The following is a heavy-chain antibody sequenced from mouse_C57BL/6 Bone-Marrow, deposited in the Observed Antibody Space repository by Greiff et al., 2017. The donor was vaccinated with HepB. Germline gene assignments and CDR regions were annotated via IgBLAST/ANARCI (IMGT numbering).Heavy chain of an antibody. D-gene: IGHD1-2*01. CDR2: ISSGGSYT. CDR3: ARHDRLSMDY. Sequence: EVKLVESGGDLVKPGGSLKLSCAASGFTFSSYGMSWVRQTPDKRLEWVATISSGGSYTYYPDSVKGRFTISRDNAKNTLYLQMSSLKSEDTAMYYCARHDRLSMDYWGQGTSVTVSS. CDR1: GFTFSSYG. J-gene: IGHJ4*01. V-gene: IGHV5-6*01.